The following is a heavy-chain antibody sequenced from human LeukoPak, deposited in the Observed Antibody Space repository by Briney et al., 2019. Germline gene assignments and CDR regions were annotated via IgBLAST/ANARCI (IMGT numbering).Heavy chain of an antibody. CDR3: ARVGYEPFYFDY. V-gene: IGHV4-34*01. CDR1: GGSFSGYY. Sequence: SETLSLTCAVYGGSFSGYYWSWIRQPPGKGLEWIGEINHSGSTNYNPSLKSRVTISVDTSKNQFSLKLSSVTAADTAVYYCARVGYEPFYFDYWGQGTLVTVSS. D-gene: IGHD5-12*01. J-gene: IGHJ4*02. CDR2: INHSGST.